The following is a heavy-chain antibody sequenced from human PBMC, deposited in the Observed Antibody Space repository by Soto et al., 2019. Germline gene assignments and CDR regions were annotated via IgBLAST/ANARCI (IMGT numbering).Heavy chain of an antibody. CDR2: IDYSGST. J-gene: IGHJ5*02. D-gene: IGHD2-21*01. V-gene: IGHV4-59*08. CDR3: ARHGGDNDAWFDP. CDR1: GGSIGNYY. Sequence: QVQLQESGSGLVKPSETLSLTCSVSGGSIGNYYWSWIRQPPGKGLEWIGYIDYSGSTNYNPSLKSRVTVSLDTSKNQCSLKLSSVTAADTALYYCARHGGDNDAWFDPWGQGTLVTVSS.